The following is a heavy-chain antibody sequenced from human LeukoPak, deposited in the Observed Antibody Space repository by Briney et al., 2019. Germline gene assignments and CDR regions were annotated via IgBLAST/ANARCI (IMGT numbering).Heavy chain of an antibody. Sequence: PVGSLRLSCAASGFTFTNYAMSWVRQAPGKGLEWVSAISGSGGSTFYADSVKGRFTISRDNSKNTLYLQMNSLRAEDTAVYYCAKDYSSSWYGIDYWGQGTLVTVSS. D-gene: IGHD6-13*01. J-gene: IGHJ4*02. CDR1: GFTFTNYA. CDR3: AKDYSSSWYGIDY. CDR2: ISGSGGST. V-gene: IGHV3-23*01.